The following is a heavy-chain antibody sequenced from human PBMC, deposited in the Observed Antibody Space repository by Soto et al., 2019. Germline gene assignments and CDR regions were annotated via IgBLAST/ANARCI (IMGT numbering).Heavy chain of an antibody. CDR2: VNHRGNT. Sequence: SETLSLTCAVYGGSFSGYYWSWIRQPPGKGLEWIGEVNHRGNTNYNPSLKSRVTISVDTSKNQFSLKLSSVTAADTAVHYCARFGRTGTAPYWGQGTLVTSPQ. J-gene: IGHJ4*02. D-gene: IGHD1-1*01. CDR1: GGSFSGYY. V-gene: IGHV4-34*01. CDR3: ARFGRTGTAPY.